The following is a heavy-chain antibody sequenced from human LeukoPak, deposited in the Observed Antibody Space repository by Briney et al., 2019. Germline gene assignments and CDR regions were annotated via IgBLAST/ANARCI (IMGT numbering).Heavy chain of an antibody. V-gene: IGHV4-59*01. CDR3: ARDYGDYYFDY. CDR2: TYYSGST. Sequence: SETLSLTCTVSGGSISSYYWSWIRHPPGKGLEWIGYTYYSGSTNYNPSLKSRVTISVDTSKNQFSLKLSSVTAADTAVYYCARDYGDYYFDYWGQGTLVTVSS. J-gene: IGHJ4*02. D-gene: IGHD4-17*01. CDR1: GGSISSYY.